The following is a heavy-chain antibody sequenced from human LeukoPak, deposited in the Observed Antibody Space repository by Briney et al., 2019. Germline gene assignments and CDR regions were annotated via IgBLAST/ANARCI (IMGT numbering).Heavy chain of an antibody. CDR2: INHSGST. V-gene: IGHV4-34*01. CDR3: ARSDYGDYAGY. J-gene: IGHJ4*02. D-gene: IGHD4-17*01. Sequence: SETLSLTCAVYGGSFGGYYWSWIRQPPGKGLEWIGEINHSGSTNYNPSLKSRVTISVDTSKNQFSLKLSSVTAADTAVYYCARSDYGDYAGYWGQGTLVTVSS. CDR1: GGSFGGYY.